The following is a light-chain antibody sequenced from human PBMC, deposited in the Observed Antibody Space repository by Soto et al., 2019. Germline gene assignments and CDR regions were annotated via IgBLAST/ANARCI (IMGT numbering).Light chain of an antibody. J-gene: IGLJ2*01. CDR1: SSNIGSNT. CDR2: SNT. Sequence: QSVLTQPPSAPGTPGQRVTISCSGSSSNIGSNTVNWYQQLPGTAPKLVMYSNTRRPSGVPDRFFASKSGTTASLVISGLQSEDGADYYCAAWDDRLNGMVFGGGTKVTVL. V-gene: IGLV1-44*01. CDR3: AAWDDRLNGMV.